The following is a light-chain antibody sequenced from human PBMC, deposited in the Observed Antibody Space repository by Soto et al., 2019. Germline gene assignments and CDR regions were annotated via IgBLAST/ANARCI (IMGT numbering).Light chain of an antibody. V-gene: IGLV2-23*01. Sequence: QSALTQPASVSASPGQSITISCTGTSSDVGGYDLVSWYQQRPGKAPKLMIYEGNKRPSGVSNRFSGSKSGNTASLTISGLQAEDEADYYCCSFAGSYTSYVFGTGTKVTVL. CDR2: EGN. CDR1: SSDVGGYDL. J-gene: IGLJ1*01. CDR3: CSFAGSYTSYV.